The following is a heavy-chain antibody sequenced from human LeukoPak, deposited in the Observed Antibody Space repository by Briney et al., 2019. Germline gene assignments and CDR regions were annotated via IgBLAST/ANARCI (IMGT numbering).Heavy chain of an antibody. D-gene: IGHD3-10*01. Sequence: GASVKVSCKASGYTFTTYVIIWVRQAPGQGLEWMGWISAYNGNINYAQILQGRVTMTTDTSTSTAYMELRSLRSDDTAVYYCARGLPPAMIRGVTIDFWGQGTLVTVSS. CDR2: ISAYNGNI. CDR1: GYTFTTYV. J-gene: IGHJ4*02. CDR3: ARGLPPAMIRGVTIDF. V-gene: IGHV1-18*01.